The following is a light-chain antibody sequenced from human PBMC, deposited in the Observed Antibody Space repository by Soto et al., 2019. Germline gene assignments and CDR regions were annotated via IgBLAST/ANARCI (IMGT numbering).Light chain of an antibody. J-gene: IGLJ2*01. CDR2: LNSDGSH. Sequence: QPVLTQSPSASASLGASVKLTCTLSSGHSSYAIAWHQQRPEKGPRYLMKLNSDGSHSKGDGIPDRFSGSSSGPERYLTISSLQSEDEADYYCQTWVTGIQVFGGGTKVTVL. CDR1: SGHSSYA. V-gene: IGLV4-69*01. CDR3: QTWVTGIQV.